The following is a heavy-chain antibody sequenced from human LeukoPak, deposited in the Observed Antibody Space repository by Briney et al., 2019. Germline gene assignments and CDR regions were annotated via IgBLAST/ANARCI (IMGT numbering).Heavy chain of an antibody. Sequence: SETLSLTCTVSGGSVRRGNYYWTWIRQPAGSGLEWIGRIYTSGTTDYNPSLRTRVTISVDASRNQFSLNLSSVTAADTAVYYCARWSGSVAARNYYYYMDVWGEGTTVTVSS. CDR3: ARWSGSVAARNYYYYMDV. CDR1: GGSVRRGNYY. J-gene: IGHJ6*03. CDR2: IYTSGTT. D-gene: IGHD6-6*01. V-gene: IGHV4-61*02.